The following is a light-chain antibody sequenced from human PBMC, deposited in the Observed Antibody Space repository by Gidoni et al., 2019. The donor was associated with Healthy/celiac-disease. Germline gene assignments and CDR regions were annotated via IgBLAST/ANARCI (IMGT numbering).Light chain of an antibody. V-gene: IGKV1-39*01. Sequence: DIEMTQSPSSLSASVGDRVTITCWARQSISSYLNWYQPKPGKAPTLLIYAASSLQSGVPSRFSCSGSGTDFTLTISSLQPEDFATYYCQQSYSTFATFGQRTKLEIK. CDR1: QSISSY. J-gene: IGKJ2*01. CDR2: AAS. CDR3: QQSYSTFAT.